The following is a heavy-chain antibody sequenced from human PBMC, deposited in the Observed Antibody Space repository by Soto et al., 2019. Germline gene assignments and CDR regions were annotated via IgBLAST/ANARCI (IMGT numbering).Heavy chain of an antibody. CDR2: ISYDGSRK. D-gene: IGHD1-26*01. CDR3: ARRDQEDIDELVGVRPGEYSMEG. J-gene: IGHJ6*02. Sequence: QVHLVESGGGVVQPGSSLRLSCAASEFTFRIFAMHWLRQSPGKGLEWVAVISYDGSRKADSVKGRFTVSRDKTWNTLYLQMNSLRAEDTAIYYSARRDQEDIDELVGVRPGEYSMEGCGQGTTVTVSS. CDR1: EFTFRIFA. V-gene: IGHV3-30-3*01.